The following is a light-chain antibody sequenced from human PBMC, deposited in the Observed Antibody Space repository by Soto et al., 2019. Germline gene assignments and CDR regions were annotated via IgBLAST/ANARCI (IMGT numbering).Light chain of an antibody. CDR3: QQYYNSVLT. CDR1: ESIRTW. CDR2: DAS. Sequence: DIQMTQSPSTLSASIGDRVTITCRASESIRTWMAWYQHKPGKAPKFLIYDASSLESGVPSRFSGSVSGTDFTLTISSLQPEDSASYYCQQYYNSVLTFGGGTKVDIK. V-gene: IGKV1-5*01. J-gene: IGKJ4*01.